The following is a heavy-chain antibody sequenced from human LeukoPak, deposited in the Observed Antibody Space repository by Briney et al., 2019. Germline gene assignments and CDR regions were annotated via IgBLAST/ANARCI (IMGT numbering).Heavy chain of an antibody. CDR3: TRNWNYAGNWFDP. CDR2: IKGKTDGGTT. D-gene: IGHD1-7*01. J-gene: IGHJ5*02. Sequence: GGSLRLSCAASGFTFSNAWMSWVRQAPGKGLEWVGRIKGKTDGGTTDYAAPVKGRFTISRDDSKNTLYLQMNSLKTEDTAVYYCTRNWNYAGNWFDPWGQGTLVTVSS. CDR1: GFTFSNAW. V-gene: IGHV3-15*01.